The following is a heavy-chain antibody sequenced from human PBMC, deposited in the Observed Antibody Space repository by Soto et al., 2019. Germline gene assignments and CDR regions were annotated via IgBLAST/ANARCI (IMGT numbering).Heavy chain of an antibody. J-gene: IGHJ6*02. CDR2: ISAYNGNT. CDR3: ANSIAVAGQDPFYYYYGMDV. CDR1: GYTFTSYG. V-gene: IGHV1-18*01. D-gene: IGHD6-19*01. Sequence: GASVKVSCKASGYTFTSYGISWVRQAPGQGLEWMGWISAYNGNTNYAQKLQGRVTMTTDTSTSTAYMELRSLRSDDTAVYYCANSIAVAGQDPFYYYYGMDVWGQGTTVTVSS.